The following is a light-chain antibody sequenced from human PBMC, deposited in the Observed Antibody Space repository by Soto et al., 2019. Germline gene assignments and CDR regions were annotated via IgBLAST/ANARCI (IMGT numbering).Light chain of an antibody. J-gene: IGLJ1*01. V-gene: IGLV2-14*01. CDR2: DVS. Sequence: QRALNQPASGSGAPGQWITISCTGTSSDVGGYNYVSWYQQHPGKAPKLMIYDVSNRPSGVSNRFSGSKSGNTASLTISGLQAEDEADYYCSSYTSSREVFGTGTKVTVL. CDR3: SSYTSSREV. CDR1: SSDVGGYNY.